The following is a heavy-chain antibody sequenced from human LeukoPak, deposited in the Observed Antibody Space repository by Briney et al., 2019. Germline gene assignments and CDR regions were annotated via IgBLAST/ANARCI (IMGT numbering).Heavy chain of an antibody. CDR3: ARGKLAAPGRTGYNWFDP. Sequence: GSSVKVSCKASGGTFSSYAISWVRQAPGQGLEWMGWINPNSGGTNYAQKFQGRVTMPRDTSITTAYMELSGLRSDDTAIYYCARGKLAAPGRTGYNWFDPWGQGTLVTVSS. D-gene: IGHD6-13*01. CDR2: INPNSGGT. V-gene: IGHV1-2*02. J-gene: IGHJ5*02. CDR1: GGTFSSYA.